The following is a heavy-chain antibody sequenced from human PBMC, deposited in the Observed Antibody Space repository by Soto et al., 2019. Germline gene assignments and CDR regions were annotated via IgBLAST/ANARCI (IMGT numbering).Heavy chain of an antibody. CDR2: INHSGST. Sequence: SETLSLTCAVYGGSFSGYYWSWIRQPPGKGLEWIGEINHSGSTNYNPSLKSRVTISVDTSKNQFSLKLSSVTAADTAVYYCASRASTVTTSWFDPWGQGTLVTVSS. V-gene: IGHV4-34*01. CDR1: GGSFSGYY. J-gene: IGHJ5*02. CDR3: ASRASTVTTSWFDP. D-gene: IGHD4-17*01.